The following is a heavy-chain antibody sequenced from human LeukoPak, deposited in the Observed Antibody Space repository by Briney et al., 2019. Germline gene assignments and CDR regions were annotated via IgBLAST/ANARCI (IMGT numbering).Heavy chain of an antibody. CDR3: ARGNTFGELYGPFDY. CDR2: INPNSGGT. CDR1: GYTFTGYY. D-gene: IGHD3-10*01. J-gene: IGHJ4*02. Sequence: ASVKVSCKASGYTFTGYYMHWVRQAPGQGLEWMGWINPNSGGTNYAQKFQGRVTMTRDTSISTAYMELSRLRSDDTAVYYCARGNTFGELYGPFDYWGQGTLVTVSS. V-gene: IGHV1-2*02.